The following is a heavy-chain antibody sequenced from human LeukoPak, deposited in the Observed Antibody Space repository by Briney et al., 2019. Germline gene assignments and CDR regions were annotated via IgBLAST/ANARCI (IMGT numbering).Heavy chain of an antibody. CDR2: ISSSSSYI. D-gene: IGHD6-19*01. V-gene: IGHV3-21*01. Sequence: PGGSLRLSCAASGFTFSSYSMNWVRQAPGKGLEWVSSISSSSSYIYYAYSVKGRFTISRDNDKNSLYLQMNSPRAEDTAVYYCARDLEQWLNNWFDPWGQGTLVTVSS. J-gene: IGHJ5*02. CDR3: ARDLEQWLNNWFDP. CDR1: GFTFSSYS.